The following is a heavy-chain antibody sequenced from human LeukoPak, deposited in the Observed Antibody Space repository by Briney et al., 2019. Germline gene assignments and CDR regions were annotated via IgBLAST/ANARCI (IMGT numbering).Heavy chain of an antibody. CDR2: INTDGRPT. Sequence: PGGTLRLSCAASGFTFSSYWMYWVRQAPGKGLVWVSRINTDGRPTNYADSVKGRFTISSDNAKNTLYLQMNSLRAEDTAVYYCARDITLTRGGRSDYWGHGTLVTVSA. V-gene: IGHV3-74*01. D-gene: IGHD3-10*01. CDR1: GFTFSSYW. CDR3: ARDITLTRGGRSDY. J-gene: IGHJ4*01.